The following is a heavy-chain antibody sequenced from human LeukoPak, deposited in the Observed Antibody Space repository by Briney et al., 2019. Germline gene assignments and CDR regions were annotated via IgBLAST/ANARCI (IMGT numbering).Heavy chain of an antibody. D-gene: IGHD4-23*01. CDR1: GGTFSSYA. CDR3: ARDRRATVVPFDY. V-gene: IGHV1-69*04. J-gene: IGHJ4*02. Sequence: GASVKVSCKASGGTFSSYAISWVRQAPGQGLEWMGRIIPILGIANYAQKFQGRVTITADKSTSTAYMELRSLRSEDTAVYYCARDRRATVVPFDYWGQGTLVTVSS. CDR2: IIPILGIA.